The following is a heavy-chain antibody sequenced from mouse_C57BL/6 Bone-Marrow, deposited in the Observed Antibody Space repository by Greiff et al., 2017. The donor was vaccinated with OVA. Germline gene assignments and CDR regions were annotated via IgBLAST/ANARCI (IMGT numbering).Heavy chain of an antibody. CDR2: ISSGGSYT. CDR1: GFTFSSYG. V-gene: IGHV5-6*02. CDR3: ARRDYDADYFDY. Sequence: EVKVEESGGDLVKPGGSLKLSCAASGFTFSSYGMSWVRQTPDKRLEWVATISSGGSYTYYPDRVQGRFTISRDNAKNTLYLQMSSLKAEDTAMYYCARRDYDADYFDYWGQGTTLTVSS. J-gene: IGHJ2*01. D-gene: IGHD2-4*01.